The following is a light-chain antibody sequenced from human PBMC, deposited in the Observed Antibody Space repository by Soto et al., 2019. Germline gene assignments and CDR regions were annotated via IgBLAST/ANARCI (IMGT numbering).Light chain of an antibody. V-gene: IGKV3-11*01. CDR1: QSVSSH. Sequence: EIVLTRSPATLSLSSGERATLSCRASQSVSSHLTWYQHIPGQAPRLLIYDASTRASGVPARFSGSGSGTDFTLTISGLEPEDFAVYYCQQRSDWPLLFGGGTRVEIK. J-gene: IGKJ4*01. CDR2: DAS. CDR3: QQRSDWPLL.